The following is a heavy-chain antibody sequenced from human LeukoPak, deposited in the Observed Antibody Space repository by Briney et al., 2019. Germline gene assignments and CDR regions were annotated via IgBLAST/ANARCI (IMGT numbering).Heavy chain of an antibody. V-gene: IGHV3-23*01. CDR1: GFTFNTYG. CDR3: ARATPIGYYYGSGNYLGY. J-gene: IGHJ4*02. Sequence: GVSLRLSCAASGFTFNTYGMNWVRQPPGKGLEWVATISGSGGSTYYTDSVKGRFTISRDNSRNTLYLLMSSLRAEDTALYYCARATPIGYYYGSGNYLGYWGQGTLVTVSS. CDR2: ISGSGGST. D-gene: IGHD3-10*01.